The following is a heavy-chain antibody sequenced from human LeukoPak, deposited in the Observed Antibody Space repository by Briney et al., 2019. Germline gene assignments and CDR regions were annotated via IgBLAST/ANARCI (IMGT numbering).Heavy chain of an antibody. D-gene: IGHD4/OR15-4a*01. J-gene: IGHJ4*02. Sequence: SETLSLTCTVSGYSISSGYYWGWIRQSPGKGLEWIGSIFLSGNTYFNPSLKSRVTISGDASKNQFSLQLRSVTAADTAVYYCARQAGAYSHPYDYWGQGTLVTVSS. V-gene: IGHV4-38-2*02. CDR2: IFLSGNT. CDR3: ARQAGAYSHPYDY. CDR1: GYSISSGYY.